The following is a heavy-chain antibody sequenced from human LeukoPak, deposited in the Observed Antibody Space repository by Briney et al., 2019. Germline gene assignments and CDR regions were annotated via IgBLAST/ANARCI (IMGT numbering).Heavy chain of an antibody. CDR2: ISWNSGSI. CDR1: GFTFDDYA. Sequence: GGSLRLSCAASGFTFDDYAMHWVRQAPGKGLEWVSGISWNSGSIGYADSVKGRFTISRDNAKNSLYLQMNSLRAEDTALYYCAKALTYYHDSSGYSPGAFDIWGQGTMVTVSS. J-gene: IGHJ3*02. V-gene: IGHV3-9*01. CDR3: AKALTYYHDSSGYSPGAFDI. D-gene: IGHD3-22*01.